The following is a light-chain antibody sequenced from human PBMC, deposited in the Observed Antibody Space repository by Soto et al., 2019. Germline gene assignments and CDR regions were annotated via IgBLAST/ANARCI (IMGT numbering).Light chain of an antibody. V-gene: IGLV2-8*01. CDR1: NIDVGGYNY. CDR2: EVT. CDR3: SSYASNNILFV. J-gene: IGLJ1*01. Sequence: VLTQPPSASGSPGQSVTISCTGTNIDVGGYNYVAWYQQHPGTAPKVIIYEVTKRPSGVPDRFIGSKSGNTASLTISGLQAEDEADYFCSSYASNNILFVFGTGTKV.